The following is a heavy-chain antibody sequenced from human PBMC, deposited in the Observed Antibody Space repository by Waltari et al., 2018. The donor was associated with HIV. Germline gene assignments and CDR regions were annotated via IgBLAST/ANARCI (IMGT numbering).Heavy chain of an antibody. J-gene: IGHJ4*02. CDR1: GFTFSSYV. CDR2: LWYDGSNK. V-gene: IGHV3-33*01. D-gene: IGHD5-18*01. CDR3: AREKVDTTMAVGYYFDY. Sequence: QVQLVESGGGVVQPGRSLRLSCAASGFTFSSYVLPWVRKAPGKGLEWVAVLWYDGSNKYYADSVKGRFTISRDNSKNTLYVQMNSLRAEDTAVYYCAREKVDTTMAVGYYFDYWGQGTLVTVSS.